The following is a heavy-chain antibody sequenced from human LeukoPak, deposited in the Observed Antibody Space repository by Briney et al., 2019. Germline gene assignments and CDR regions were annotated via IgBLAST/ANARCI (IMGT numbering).Heavy chain of an antibody. CDR3: ARGRGGAARLDC. D-gene: IGHD6-6*01. CDR1: GDSISRYY. V-gene: IGHV4-4*07. CDR2: IYTSGST. Sequence: SETLSLTCTVSGDSISRYYWNWLRQPAGKGLEWIGRIYTSGSTNYNPSLKSRVTMSLDTSKNQFSLKLSSVTAADTAVYYCARGRGGAARLDCWGQGTLVTVSS. J-gene: IGHJ4*02.